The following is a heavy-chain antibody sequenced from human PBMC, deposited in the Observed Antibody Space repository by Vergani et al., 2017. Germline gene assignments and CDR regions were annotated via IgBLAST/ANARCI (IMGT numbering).Heavy chain of an antibody. CDR3: ARDCTSGGCPDNYGMDV. V-gene: IGHV3-21*06. CDR1: GFTFSDFS. CDR2: IGSSGTYI. Sequence: EVQLVESGGGLGKPGGSLRLSCAASGFTFSDFSMSWVRQAPGKGLDWVAFIGSSGTYINYADSVKGRFIISRDNTNNSLFLQFRSLRAEDAAVYYCARDCTSGGCPDNYGMDVWGQGATVTVSS. J-gene: IGHJ6*02. D-gene: IGHD2-8*01.